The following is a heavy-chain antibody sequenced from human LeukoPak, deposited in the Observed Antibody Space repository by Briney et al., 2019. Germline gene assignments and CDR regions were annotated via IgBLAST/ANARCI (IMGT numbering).Heavy chain of an antibody. D-gene: IGHD3/OR15-3a*01. CDR1: GGSISSYY. Sequence: KASETLSLTCTVSGGSISSYYWSWIRQPAGKGLEWIGRISTSGRINYNPSLKSRVTMSVDTSKNQFSLKLSSVTAADTAVYYCARAGITRTLPFCDYWGQGTLVTVSS. CDR3: ARAGITRTLPFCDY. CDR2: ISTSGRI. V-gene: IGHV4-4*07. J-gene: IGHJ4*02.